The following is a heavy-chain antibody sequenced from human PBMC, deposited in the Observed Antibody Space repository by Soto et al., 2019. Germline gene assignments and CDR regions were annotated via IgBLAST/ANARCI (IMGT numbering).Heavy chain of an antibody. Sequence: QVQLQESGPGLVKPSETLSLTCTVSGGSTSGYYWSWIRQPPGKGLEWIGYMYNTGSTVYNPSFKSRVTISVDTSKNQFSLKLNSVTAADTAVYYCARDLWGYCGTDCYPLDVWGQGTTVTVSS. J-gene: IGHJ6*02. D-gene: IGHD2-21*02. CDR3: ARDLWGYCGTDCYPLDV. CDR1: GGSTSGYY. V-gene: IGHV4-59*01. CDR2: MYNTGST.